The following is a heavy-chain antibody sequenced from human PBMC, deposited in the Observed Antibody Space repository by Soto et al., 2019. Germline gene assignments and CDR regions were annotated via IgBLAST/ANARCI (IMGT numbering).Heavy chain of an antibody. V-gene: IGHV4-30-2*01. D-gene: IGHD2-2*01. CDR3: ASVPTP. CDR1: GGSISSGGYS. J-gene: IGHJ5*02. Sequence: QLQLRESGSGLVKPSQTLSLTCAVSGGSISSGGYSWSWIRQPPGKGLEWIGYIYHSGSTYYNPSLKSRVTISVDRSKNQSSLKLNSMTAADTAVYYCASVPTPWGQGTLVTVSS. CDR2: IYHSGST.